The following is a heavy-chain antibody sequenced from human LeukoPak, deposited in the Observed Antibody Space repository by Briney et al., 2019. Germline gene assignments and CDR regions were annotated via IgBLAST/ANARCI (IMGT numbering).Heavy chain of an antibody. Sequence: SETLSLTCTVSGGSISSYYWSWIRQPPGKGLEWIGEINHSGSTNYNPSLKSRVTISVDTSKNQFSLKLSSVTAADTAVYYCARGRTYYYDSSGYHNFDYWGQGTLVTVSS. J-gene: IGHJ4*02. CDR2: INHSGST. D-gene: IGHD3-22*01. CDR1: GGSISSYY. CDR3: ARGRTYYYDSSGYHNFDY. V-gene: IGHV4-34*01.